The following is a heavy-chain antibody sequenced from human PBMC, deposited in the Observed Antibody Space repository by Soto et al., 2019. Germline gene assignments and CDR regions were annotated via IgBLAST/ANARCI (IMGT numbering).Heavy chain of an antibody. J-gene: IGHJ3*02. CDR3: ASDYNAYQRQHVFDI. CDR1: GYSFNSYY. Sequence: QVQLVQSGAEVKKPGASVKVACKASGYSFNSYYMHWVRQAPGQGPEWMGVINPSCASTSYAQKFQGRVTMTRDTSTSTVYMELSSLRSEDTALYYCASDYNAYQRQHVFDIWGQGTLVTVSS. V-gene: IGHV1-46*02. D-gene: IGHD3-10*01. CDR2: INPSCAST.